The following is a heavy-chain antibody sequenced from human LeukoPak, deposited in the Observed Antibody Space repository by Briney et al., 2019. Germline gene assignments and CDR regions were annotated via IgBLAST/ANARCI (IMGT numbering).Heavy chain of an antibody. Sequence: PGGSLRLSCAASGFTFSSYGMHWVRQAPGKGLEWVAVIWYDGSNKYYADSVKGRFTISRDNSKNTLYLQMNSLRAEDTAVYYCAKDRCSSTSCYYYYYMDVWGKGTTVTVSS. CDR1: GFTFSSYG. V-gene: IGHV3-33*06. CDR2: IWYDGSNK. CDR3: AKDRCSSTSCYYYYYMDV. D-gene: IGHD2-2*01. J-gene: IGHJ6*03.